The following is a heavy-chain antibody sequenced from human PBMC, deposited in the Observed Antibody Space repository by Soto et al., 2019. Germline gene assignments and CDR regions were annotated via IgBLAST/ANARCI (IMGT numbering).Heavy chain of an antibody. CDR2: ASPDGSST. CDR1: GFTFSNFW. D-gene: IGHD4-17*01. V-gene: IGHV3-74*01. Sequence: LRLSCAASGFTFSNFWVHWVRRAPGKGLVWVSRASPDGSSTSYADSVKGRFTISRDNAKNMLYMEMNSLRAEDTAVYYCASHGSGDYFWFDPWGQGTLVTVSS. CDR3: ASHGSGDYFWFDP. J-gene: IGHJ5*02.